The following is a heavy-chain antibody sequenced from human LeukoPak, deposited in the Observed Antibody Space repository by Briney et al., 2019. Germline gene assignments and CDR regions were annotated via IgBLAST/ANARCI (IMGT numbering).Heavy chain of an antibody. Sequence: GGSLRLSCAASGVPFNIYAINWVRQAPGQGLEWVALISNDGNSKYYADSVKGRFTISRDSSKSTVFLQMNSLRVEDTAVYYCAREGLGYCSTTTCFLFDYWGQGALDTVSS. J-gene: IGHJ4*02. D-gene: IGHD2-2*01. CDR1: GVPFNIYA. V-gene: IGHV3-30*04. CDR3: AREGLGYCSTTTCFLFDY. CDR2: ISNDGNSK.